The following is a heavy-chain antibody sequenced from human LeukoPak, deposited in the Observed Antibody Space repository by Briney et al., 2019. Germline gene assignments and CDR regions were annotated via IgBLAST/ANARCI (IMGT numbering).Heavy chain of an antibody. CDR2: LSPYNGNT. CDR3: ARDLEQWLIGPFNI. Sequence: GASVKVSCKASGYPFPNYRISWVRQAPGQGLEWMGWLSPYNGNTDYAESFQGRVTMTTDTSTSTAYMELRSLRSDDTAVYFCARDLEQWLIGPFNIWGQGTMLTVSS. J-gene: IGHJ3*02. CDR1: GYPFPNYR. V-gene: IGHV1-18*01. D-gene: IGHD6-19*01.